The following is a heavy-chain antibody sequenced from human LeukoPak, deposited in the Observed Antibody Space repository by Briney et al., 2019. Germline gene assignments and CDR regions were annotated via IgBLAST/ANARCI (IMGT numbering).Heavy chain of an antibody. CDR2: ISGSGGST. V-gene: IGHV3-23*01. J-gene: IGHJ4*02. Sequence: GGSLRLSCAASGFTFSSYAMSWVRQAPGKGLEWVSAISGSGGSTYYADSVKGRFTISRDNSKNTLYLQMNSLRAEDTAVYYCTRDLRGAGGNSCADYWGQGTLVIVSS. CDR1: GFTFSSYA. D-gene: IGHD2-15*01. CDR3: TRDLRGAGGNSCADY.